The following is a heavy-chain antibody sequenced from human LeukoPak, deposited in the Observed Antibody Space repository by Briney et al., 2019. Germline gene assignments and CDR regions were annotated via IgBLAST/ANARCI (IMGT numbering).Heavy chain of an antibody. CDR2: VSWNSDSI. J-gene: IGHJ4*02. D-gene: IGHD3-3*01. CDR3: ARDFGSATVFDY. V-gene: IGHV3-9*01. CDR1: GFTFDDFA. Sequence: GGSLRLSCAASGFTFDDFAMHWVRQAPGKGLEWVSGVSWNSDSIGYADSVKGRFTISRDNAKNSLYLQMYSLRAEDTAVYFCARDFGSATVFDYWGQGTLVTVSS.